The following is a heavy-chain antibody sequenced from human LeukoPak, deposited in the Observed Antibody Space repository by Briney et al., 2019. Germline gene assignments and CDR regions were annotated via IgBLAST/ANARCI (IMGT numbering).Heavy chain of an antibody. D-gene: IGHD3-16*01. CDR1: GFTFSGYW. CDR3: ARDGGIGFPFDF. CDR2: IRHDGSDK. V-gene: IGHV3-7*01. J-gene: IGHJ4*02. Sequence: GGSLRLSCAASGFTFSGYWMSWVRQAPGKGLEWVANIRHDGSDKYYVDSVKGRFTISRDNAKNSLSLQMNSLRVEDTAVYYCARDGGIGFPFDFWGRGTLVTVSS.